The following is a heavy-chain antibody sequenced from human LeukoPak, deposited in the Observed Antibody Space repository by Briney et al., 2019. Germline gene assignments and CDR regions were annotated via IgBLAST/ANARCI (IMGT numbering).Heavy chain of an antibody. CDR1: GYTFTSYY. D-gene: IGHD2-8*02. Sequence: ASVKVSCKSSGYTFTSYYMHWVRQAPGQGLEWTGVINSSDGSISYAQKFQGRVTMTRDTSTSTVYMDLSSLRSEDTAVYYCAREPPATGYYDYWGQGTLVTVSS. CDR2: INSSDGSI. CDR3: AREPPATGYYDY. V-gene: IGHV1-46*01. J-gene: IGHJ4*02.